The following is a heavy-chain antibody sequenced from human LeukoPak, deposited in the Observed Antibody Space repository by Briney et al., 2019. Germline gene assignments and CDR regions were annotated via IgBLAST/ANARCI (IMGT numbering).Heavy chain of an antibody. CDR2: MNPNSGNT. CDR1: GYTFTGYY. J-gene: IGHJ4*02. Sequence: ASVKVSCKASGYTFTGYYMHWVRQATGQGLEWMGWMNPNSGNTGYAQKFQGRVTMTRNTSISTAYMELSSLRSEDTAVYYCARGNKIVRATKGVFGDYWGQGTLVTVSS. V-gene: IGHV1-8*02. D-gene: IGHD5-12*01. CDR3: ARGNKIVRATKGVFGDY.